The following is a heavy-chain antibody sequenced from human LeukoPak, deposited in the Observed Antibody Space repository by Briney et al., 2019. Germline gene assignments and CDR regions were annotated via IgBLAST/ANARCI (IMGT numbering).Heavy chain of an antibody. Sequence: GGPLPLSSAASGFIFGRDSMNWVRQAPARGLVWISYISRDSDIRYYADSVRGRAHISRDNARNSLYLQMNSLRAEDTAVYYCAKEGGGSGSFNWFDPWGQGTLVAVSS. CDR1: GFIFGRDS. V-gene: IGHV3-48*01. J-gene: IGHJ5*02. D-gene: IGHD3-10*01. CDR3: AKEGGGSGSFNWFDP. CDR2: ISRDSDIR.